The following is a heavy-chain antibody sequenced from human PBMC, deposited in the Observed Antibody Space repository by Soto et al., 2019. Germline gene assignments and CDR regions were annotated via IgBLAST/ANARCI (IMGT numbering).Heavy chain of an antibody. V-gene: IGHV1-24*01. CDR2: FDPEDGET. CDR3: ATEDKVRGDYSSSWYLFDY. J-gene: IGHJ4*02. D-gene: IGHD6-13*01. Sequence: QVQLVQSGAEVKKPGASVKVSCKVSGYTLTELSMHWVRQAPGKGLEWMGGFDPEDGETIYAQKFQGRVTMTEDTSTDTAYMELSSLRSEDTAVYYCATEDKVRGDYSSSWYLFDYWGQGTLVTVSS. CDR1: GYTLTELS.